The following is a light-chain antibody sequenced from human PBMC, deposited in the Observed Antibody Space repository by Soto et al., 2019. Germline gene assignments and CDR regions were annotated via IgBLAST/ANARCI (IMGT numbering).Light chain of an antibody. CDR2: GAS. V-gene: IGKV3-20*01. J-gene: IGKJ1*01. CDR1: QSVSHNY. CDR3: QQYGTTPWT. Sequence: EIVLTQSPGTLSLSPGERATLSCRASQSVSHNYLAWYHPKSGRAPRLVISGASSRATGIPDRFSGSGSGTDFTLTIGRREPEDVSVYYCQQYGTTPWTFGEGTKVDFK.